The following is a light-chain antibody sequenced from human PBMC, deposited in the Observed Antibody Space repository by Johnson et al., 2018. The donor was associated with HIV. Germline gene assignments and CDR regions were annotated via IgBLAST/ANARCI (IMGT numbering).Light chain of an antibody. CDR3: GTWDSSLSAGV. CDR2: ENN. J-gene: IGLJ1*01. V-gene: IGLV1-51*02. Sequence: VLTQPPSVSAAPGQKVTISCSGSSSNIGNNYVSWYQQLPGTAPKLLIYENNKRPSGIPDRFYGSKSGTSATLGITGLQTGDEADYYCGTWDSSLSAGVFGTGTKFTVL. CDR1: SSNIGNNY.